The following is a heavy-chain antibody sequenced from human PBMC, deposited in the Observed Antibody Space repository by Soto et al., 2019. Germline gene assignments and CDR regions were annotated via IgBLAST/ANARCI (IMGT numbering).Heavy chain of an antibody. V-gene: IGHV3-74*01. CDR3: ARDGNYYDSSGYYGPDY. J-gene: IGHJ4*02. CDR1: GFTFSNYW. CDR2: INSDGSST. Sequence: GGSLRLSCAASGFTFSNYWMHWVRQAPGKGLVWVSRINSDGSSTRYADSVKGRFTISRDNAKNTLYLQMNSLRAEDTAVYYCARDGNYYDSSGYYGPDYWGQGTLVTV. D-gene: IGHD3-22*01.